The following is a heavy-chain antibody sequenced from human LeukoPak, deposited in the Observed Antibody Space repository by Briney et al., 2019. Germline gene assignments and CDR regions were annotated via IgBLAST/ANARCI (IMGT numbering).Heavy chain of an antibody. J-gene: IGHJ4*02. Sequence: SETLSLTCTVSGDSISNTNYYWGWIRQPPGKGLEWIGSIYYSGSTYYNPSLKSRVTISVDTSKSQISLKLRSVTAADTAMYYCARLWSGYRPPDYWGQGTLVTVSS. CDR2: IYYSGST. CDR1: GDSISNTNYY. CDR3: ARLWSGYRPPDY. V-gene: IGHV4-39*01. D-gene: IGHD3-3*01.